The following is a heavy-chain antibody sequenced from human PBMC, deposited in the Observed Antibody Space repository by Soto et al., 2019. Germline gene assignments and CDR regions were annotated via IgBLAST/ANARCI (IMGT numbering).Heavy chain of an antibody. CDR2: IYHSGST. D-gene: IGHD6-19*01. Sequence: PSETLSLTCAVSGYSISSGYYWGWIRQPPGKGLEWIGSIYHSGSTYYNPSLKSRVTISVDTSKNQFSLKLSSVTAADTAVYYCARDGIAVAGDDAFDIWGQGTMVTVS. CDR3: ARDGIAVAGDDAFDI. CDR1: GYSISSGYY. J-gene: IGHJ3*02. V-gene: IGHV4-38-2*02.